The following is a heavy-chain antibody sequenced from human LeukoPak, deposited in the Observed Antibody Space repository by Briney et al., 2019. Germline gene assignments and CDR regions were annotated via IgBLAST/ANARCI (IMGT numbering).Heavy chain of an antibody. CDR1: GGSFSGYY. V-gene: IGHV4-34*01. D-gene: IGHD1-26*01. J-gene: IGHJ5*02. CDR3: ARGKLIYLGPSKIFDP. CDR2: INHSGST. Sequence: SETLSLTCAVYGGSFSGYYWSWIRQPPGKGLEWIGEINHSGSTNYNPSLKSRVTISVDTSKNQFSLKLSSVTAADTAVYYCARGKLIYLGPSKIFDPWGQGTLVTVSS.